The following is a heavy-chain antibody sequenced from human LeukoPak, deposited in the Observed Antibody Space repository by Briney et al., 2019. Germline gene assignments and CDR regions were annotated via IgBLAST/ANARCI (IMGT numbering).Heavy chain of an antibody. CDR1: GGSFSGYY. CDR2: INHSGST. CDR3: ARGLVGATGYYFDY. J-gene: IGHJ4*02. V-gene: IGHV4-34*01. Sequence: SETLSLTCAVYGGSFSGYYWSWIRQPPGTGLEWMREINHSGSTNYNPSLKSRVTISVDTSKNQFSLKLSSVTAADTAVYYCARGLVGATGYYFDYWGQGTLVTVSS. D-gene: IGHD1-26*01.